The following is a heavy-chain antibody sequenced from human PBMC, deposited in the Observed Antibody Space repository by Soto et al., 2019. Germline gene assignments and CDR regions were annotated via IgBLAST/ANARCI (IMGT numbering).Heavy chain of an antibody. V-gene: IGHV1-18*01. Sequence: ASVKVSCKASGYTFTSYGISWVRQAPGQGLEWMGWISAYNGNTNYAQKLQGRVTMTTDTSTSTAYMELRSLRSDDTAVYYCARAGANPLGFGSGGSCYSWWFDPWGQGTQVTVSS. CDR3: ARAGANPLGFGSGGSCYSWWFDP. D-gene: IGHD2-15*01. CDR1: GYTFTSYG. CDR2: ISAYNGNT. J-gene: IGHJ5*02.